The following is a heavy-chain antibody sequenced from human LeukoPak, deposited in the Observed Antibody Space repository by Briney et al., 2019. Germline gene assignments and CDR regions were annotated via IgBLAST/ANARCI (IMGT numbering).Heavy chain of an antibody. J-gene: IGHJ4*02. CDR3: ASIKVAVAGSGA. CDR1: GFTFSSSA. V-gene: IGHV3-23*01. CDR2: ISASGGST. D-gene: IGHD6-19*01. Sequence: PGGSLRLSCAASGFTFSSSAMSWVRQVPGKGLEWVSGISASGGSTSYADSVKGRFTISRDNSKNTLYLQMNSLRAEDTAVYYCASIKVAVAGSGAWGQGTLVTVSS.